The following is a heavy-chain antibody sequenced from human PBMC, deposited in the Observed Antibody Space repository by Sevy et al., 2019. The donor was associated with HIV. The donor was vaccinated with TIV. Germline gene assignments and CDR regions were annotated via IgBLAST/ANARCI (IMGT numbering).Heavy chain of an antibody. Sequence: GGSLRLSCVGSGITISSHWMNWVRQAPGKGLEWVANINQDGTEKYHVDSVKGRFTISRDNAKNSGYLQMHSLRVKDLGVYSNARAMRVWATGTTVTVSS. CDR1: GITISSHW. CDR2: INQDGTEK. J-gene: IGHJ6*04. CDR3: ARAMRV. V-gene: IGHV3-7*01.